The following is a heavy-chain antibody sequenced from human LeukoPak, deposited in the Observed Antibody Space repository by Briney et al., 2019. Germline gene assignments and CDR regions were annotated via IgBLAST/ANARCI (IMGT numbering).Heavy chain of an antibody. Sequence: SETLSLTCTVSGDSISSSGYYWGWIRQPPGKGLEWIASIYYSGRTYYNPSLKSRITIPVDSSKNQFSLRLSSVTAADTAVYYCARRKYYTIENWGQGTLVTVSS. CDR2: IYYSGRT. CDR3: ARRKYYTIEN. V-gene: IGHV4-39*01. D-gene: IGHD3-10*01. J-gene: IGHJ4*02. CDR1: GDSISSSGYY.